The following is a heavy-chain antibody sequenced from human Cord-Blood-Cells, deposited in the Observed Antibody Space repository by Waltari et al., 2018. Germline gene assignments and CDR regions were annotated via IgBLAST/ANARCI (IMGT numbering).Heavy chain of an antibody. CDR3: ARAFGEGWFDP. V-gene: IGHV4-61*09. CDR2: IYTSWGT. Sequence: QVQLQESGPGLVKPSQTLSLTCTVSGGSISSGSYYWSWIRQPAGKGLEWIGYIYTSWGTNYNPALKRRVTISVDTSKNQFSLKLSAVTAADTAVYYCARAFGEGWFDPWGQGTLVTVSS. D-gene: IGHD3-16*01. CDR1: GGSISSGSYY. J-gene: IGHJ5*02.